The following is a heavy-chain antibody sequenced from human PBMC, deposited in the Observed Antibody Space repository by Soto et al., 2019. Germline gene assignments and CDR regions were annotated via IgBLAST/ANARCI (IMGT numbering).Heavy chain of an antibody. CDR3: ADAYGYHLGLD. CDR2: INPRGGST. V-gene: IGHV1-46*01. Sequence: ASVKVSCKASGYTFTSHFMHWVRQAPGQGLEWMAIINPRGGSTNYAQKFQGRVTMTRDTSTSTVYMELSSLRSDDTAVYYCADAYGYHLGLDWGQGTLVTVSS. D-gene: IGHD5-12*01. J-gene: IGHJ4*02. CDR1: GYTFTSHF.